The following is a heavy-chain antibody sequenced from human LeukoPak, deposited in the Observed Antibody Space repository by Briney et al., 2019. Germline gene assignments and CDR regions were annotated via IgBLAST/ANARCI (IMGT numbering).Heavy chain of an antibody. D-gene: IGHD3-9*01. V-gene: IGHV3-30*02. CDR1: GFTFSRYG. J-gene: IGHJ4*02. Sequence: GGSLRLSCAVSGFTFSRYGIHWVRQTPGKGLEWVALISYDGGNKDYVDSVKGRFTVSRDNSRNTLYLQMNSLRPEDTAVYYCAKDRSTYNVLTGYQDYWGQGTLVTVSS. CDR3: AKDRSTYNVLTGYQDY. CDR2: ISYDGGNK.